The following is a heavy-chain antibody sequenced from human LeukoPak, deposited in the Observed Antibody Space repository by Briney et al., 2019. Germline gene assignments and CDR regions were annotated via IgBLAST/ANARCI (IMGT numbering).Heavy chain of an antibody. CDR3: ARGRRVPAAIYYYYYYMDV. Sequence: SETLSLTCTVSGGSISSYYWSWIRQPPGKGLEWIGYIYYSGSTNYKPSLKSRVTISVDTSKNQFSLKLNSVTAADTAVYYCARGRRVPAAIYYYYYYMDVWGKGTTVTISS. D-gene: IGHD2-2*01. J-gene: IGHJ6*03. V-gene: IGHV4-59*01. CDR1: GGSISSYY. CDR2: IYYSGST.